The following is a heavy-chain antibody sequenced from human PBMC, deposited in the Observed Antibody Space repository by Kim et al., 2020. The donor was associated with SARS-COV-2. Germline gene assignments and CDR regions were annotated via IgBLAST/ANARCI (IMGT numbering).Heavy chain of an antibody. CDR2: P. Sequence: PTYAQGFTGRFVFSLDTSVSTAYLQICSLKAEDTAVYYCARLGSSGWFDPWGQGTLVTVSS. CDR3: ARLGSSGWFDP. J-gene: IGHJ5*02. V-gene: IGHV7-4-1*01. D-gene: IGHD6-6*01.